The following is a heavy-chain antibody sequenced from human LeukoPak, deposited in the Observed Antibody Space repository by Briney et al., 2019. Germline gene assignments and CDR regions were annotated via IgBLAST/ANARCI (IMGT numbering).Heavy chain of an antibody. CDR3: AREKGDGYLVDF. D-gene: IGHD5-24*01. Sequence: SVKVSCKASGGTFSSYAISWVRQAPGQGLEWMGGIIPIFGTANYAQKFQGRVTITTDESTSTAYMELSSLRSEDTAVYYCAREKGDGYLVDFWGQGTLVTVSS. CDR1: GGTFSSYA. V-gene: IGHV1-69*05. J-gene: IGHJ4*02. CDR2: IIPIFGTA.